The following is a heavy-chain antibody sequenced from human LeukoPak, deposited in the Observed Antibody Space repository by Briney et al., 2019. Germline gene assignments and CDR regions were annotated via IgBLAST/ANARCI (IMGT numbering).Heavy chain of an antibody. Sequence: SETLSLTCAVYGGSLSGYFWTWIRQSPEKGLEWIGEINRERSTNYNPSLKSRLTISLDTSNNQFSLKLSSVTAADTAVYYCARGGSSSFSRYYYYYGMDVWGQGTTVTVSS. V-gene: IGHV4-34*01. J-gene: IGHJ6*02. CDR2: INRERST. CDR3: ARGGSSSFSRYYYYYGMDV. D-gene: IGHD6-6*01. CDR1: GGSLSGYF.